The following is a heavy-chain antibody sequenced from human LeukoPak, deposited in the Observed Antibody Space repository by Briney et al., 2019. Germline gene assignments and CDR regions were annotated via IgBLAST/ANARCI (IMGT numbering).Heavy chain of an antibody. D-gene: IGHD5-18*01. CDR1: GFTFSNYA. V-gene: IGHV3-48*04. J-gene: IGHJ3*02. Sequence: PGGSLRLSCAASGFTFSNYAMNWVRQAPGKGLEWVSYISSSGSTIYYADSVKGRFTISRDNAKNSLYLQMNSLRAEDTAVYYCARGFSREVDTAMVDDAFDIWGQGTMVTVSS. CDR3: ARGFSREVDTAMVDDAFDI. CDR2: ISSSGSTI.